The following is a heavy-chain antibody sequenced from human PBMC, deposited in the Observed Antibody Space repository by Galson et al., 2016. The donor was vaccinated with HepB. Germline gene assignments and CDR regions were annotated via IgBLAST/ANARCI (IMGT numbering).Heavy chain of an antibody. D-gene: IGHD2-2*01. J-gene: IGHJ5*02. Sequence: SLRLSCAASGFTISSYGIHWVRQVPGKALEWVALIWHDGNNKLYADSVKGRFTTSRDSSKNTLYLQMNRLTVEDTAVYYCARDRFCSNTRCYGWLDPWGQGTLVTVSS. CDR3: ARDRFCSNTRCYGWLDP. CDR1: GFTISSYG. CDR2: IWHDGNNK. V-gene: IGHV3-33*08.